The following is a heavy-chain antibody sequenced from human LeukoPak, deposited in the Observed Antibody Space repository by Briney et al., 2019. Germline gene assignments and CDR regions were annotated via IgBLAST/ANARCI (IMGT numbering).Heavy chain of an antibody. CDR3: ARDLRGLAAISDDAFDI. J-gene: IGHJ3*02. V-gene: IGHV4-59*01. Sequence: SETLSLTCSVSGGSINSYYWSWIRQPPGKGLEWIGYIYYSGSTNYNPSLKSRVTISLDTSKNQFSLKLSSVTAADTAVYFCARDLRGLAAISDDAFDIWGQGTMVTVSS. CDR1: GGSINSYY. CDR2: IYYSGST. D-gene: IGHD2-2*01.